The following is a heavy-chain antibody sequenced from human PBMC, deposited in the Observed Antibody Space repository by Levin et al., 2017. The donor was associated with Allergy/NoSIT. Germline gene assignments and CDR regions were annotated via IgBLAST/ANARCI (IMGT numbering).Heavy chain of an antibody. CDR3: ARDQAVGATTFWPAPDAFDI. J-gene: IGHJ3*02. CDR1: GYTFTSYG. CDR2: ISAYNGNT. Sequence: ASVKVSCKASGYTFTSYGISWVRQAPGQGLEWMGWISAYNGNTNYAQKLQGRVTMTTDTSTSTAYMELRSLRSDDTAVYYCARDQAVGATTFWPAPDAFDIWGQGTMVTVSS. V-gene: IGHV1-18*01. D-gene: IGHD1-26*01.